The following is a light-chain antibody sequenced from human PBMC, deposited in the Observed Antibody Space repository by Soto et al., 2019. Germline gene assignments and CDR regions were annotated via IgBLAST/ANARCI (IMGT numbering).Light chain of an antibody. CDR1: KLGDKY. Sequence: SYELTQPPSVSVSPGQTXSITCSGDKLGDKYACWYQQKPGQSPVLVIYQDSKRPSGIPERFSGSNSGNTATLTISGTQAMDEADYYCQAWDSSTYVVFGGGTKLTVL. CDR2: QDS. CDR3: QAWDSSTYVV. V-gene: IGLV3-1*01. J-gene: IGLJ2*01.